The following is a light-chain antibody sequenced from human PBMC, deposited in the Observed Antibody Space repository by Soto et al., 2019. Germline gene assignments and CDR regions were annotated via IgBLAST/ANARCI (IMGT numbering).Light chain of an antibody. CDR2: EVS. CDR1: SSDVGGYNY. J-gene: IGLJ3*02. V-gene: IGLV2-14*01. Sequence: QSALTQPASVSGSPGQSITISCTGTSSDVGGYNYVSWYQHHPGKAPKLMIFEVSFRASGVSNRFSGSKSDNTASLTISGLQAEDEADYYCSSFTSSSTLVFGGGTKVTVL. CDR3: SSFTSSSTLV.